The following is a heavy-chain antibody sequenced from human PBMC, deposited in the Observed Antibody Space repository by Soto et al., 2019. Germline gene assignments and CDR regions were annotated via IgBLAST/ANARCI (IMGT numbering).Heavy chain of an antibody. CDR2: ITADGGT. Sequence: EVQVLESGGGLVQPGGSLRLSCEGSEFTVSGHAMTWIRQAPGKGPERDSTITADGGTYYADSVKGRFAMSRDTSENTLYLQMNSLGAEDTAAYYCAPHVSCSGGSCQYDAFAIRGQGTMVTVSS. V-gene: IGHV3-23*01. CDR1: EFTVSGHA. CDR3: APHVSCSGGSCQYDAFAI. J-gene: IGHJ3*02. D-gene: IGHD2-15*01.